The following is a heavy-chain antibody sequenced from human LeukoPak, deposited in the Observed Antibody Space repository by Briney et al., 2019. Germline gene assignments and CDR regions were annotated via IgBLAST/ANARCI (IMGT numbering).Heavy chain of an antibody. J-gene: IGHJ4*02. CDR1: GGSISSSSYY. Sequence: SETLSLTCTVSGGSISSSSYYWGWIRQPPGKGLEWIGSIYYSGSTYYNPSLKSRVAISVDTSKNQFSLKLSSVTAADRAVYYCARHQLIDWSPAVDSWGQGTLVTVSS. CDR2: IYYSGST. V-gene: IGHV4-39*01. CDR3: ARHQLIDWSPAVDS. D-gene: IGHD3-9*01.